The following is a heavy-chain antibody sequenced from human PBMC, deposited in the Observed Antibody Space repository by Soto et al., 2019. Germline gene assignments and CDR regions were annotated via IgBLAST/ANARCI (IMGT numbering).Heavy chain of an antibody. J-gene: IGHJ4*02. CDR1: GGSFCGYY. CDR2: INHSGST. V-gene: IGHV4-34*01. Sequence: SETLSLTCAVYGGSFCGYYWSWIRQPPGKGLEWIGEINHSGSTNYNPSLKSRVTISVDTSKNQFSLKLSSVTAADTAVYYCARGGGNFDWLTPFDYWGQGTLVTVSS. D-gene: IGHD3-9*01. CDR3: ARGGGNFDWLTPFDY.